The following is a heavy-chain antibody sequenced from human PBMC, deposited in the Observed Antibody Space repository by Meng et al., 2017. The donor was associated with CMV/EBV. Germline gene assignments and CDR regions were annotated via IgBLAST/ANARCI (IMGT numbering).Heavy chain of an antibody. CDR3: ARPITGGDAFDI. J-gene: IGHJ3*02. CDR1: GGSFSGYY. D-gene: IGHD7-27*01. CDR2: IYYSGST. V-gene: IGHV4-34*01. Sequence: GSLRLSCAVYGGSFSGYYWSWIRQPPGKGLEWIGSIYYSGSTYYNPSLKSRVTISVDTSKNQFSLKLSSVTAADTAVYYCARPITGGDAFDIWGQGTMVTVSS.